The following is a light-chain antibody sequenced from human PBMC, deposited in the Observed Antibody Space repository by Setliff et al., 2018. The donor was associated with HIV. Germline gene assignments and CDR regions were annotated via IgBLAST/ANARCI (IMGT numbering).Light chain of an antibody. CDR3: CSNTGSNTFV. V-gene: IGLV2-23*01. CDR2: QAT. CDR1: SNDVGRYDL. J-gene: IGLJ1*01. Sequence: VLAQPASVSGSPGQSITISCTGTSNDVGRYDLVSWYQQHPARAPKLIIYQATRRPSGVSNRFSGPKSGNVASLTISGLQAEDEADYYCCSNTGSNTFVFGTGTKVTVL.